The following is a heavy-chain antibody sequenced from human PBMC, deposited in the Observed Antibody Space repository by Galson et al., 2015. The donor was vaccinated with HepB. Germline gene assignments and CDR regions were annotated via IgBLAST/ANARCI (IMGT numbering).Heavy chain of an antibody. D-gene: IGHD1-14*01. CDR1: GFTFDDYA. J-gene: IGHJ3*02. V-gene: IGHV3-9*01. CDR2: ISWNSGGI. Sequence: SLRLSCAASGFTFDDYAMHWVRQAPGKGLEWVSGISWNSGGIGYADSVKGRFTISRDNAKNSLYLQMNSLRAEDTALYYCAKDRRGVTTRRAFDIWGQGTMVTVSS. CDR3: AKDRRGVTTRRAFDI.